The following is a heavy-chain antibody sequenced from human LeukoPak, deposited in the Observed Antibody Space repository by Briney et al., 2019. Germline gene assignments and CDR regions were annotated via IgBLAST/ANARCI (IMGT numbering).Heavy chain of an antibody. D-gene: IGHD4-17*01. CDR2: IYYSGST. J-gene: IGHJ4*02. CDR1: GGSISSGDYY. Sequence: SETLSLTCTVSGGSISSGDYYWSWIRQPPGKGLEWIGYIYYSGSTYYNPSLKSRVTISVDTSKNQFSLKLSSVTAADTAVYYCARGGADYGDDCFDYWGQGTLVTVSS. CDR3: ARGGADYGDDCFDY. V-gene: IGHV4-30-4*08.